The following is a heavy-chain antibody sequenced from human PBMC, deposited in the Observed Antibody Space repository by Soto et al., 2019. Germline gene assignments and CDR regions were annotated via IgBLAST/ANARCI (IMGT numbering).Heavy chain of an antibody. Sequence: QVHLVQSGAEVKNPGASVKVSCKASGYTFFNYDMSWVRQAPGQGLEWMGWISGYNGNTQYAQKFQGRVTMTRDISTSTAYMDLRSLRSDDTALYYCARHHGPTRAENHFDPWGQGTLVTVSS. J-gene: IGHJ5*02. CDR1: GYTFFNYD. D-gene: IGHD4-17*01. V-gene: IGHV1-18*01. CDR2: ISGYNGNT. CDR3: ARHHGPTRAENHFDP.